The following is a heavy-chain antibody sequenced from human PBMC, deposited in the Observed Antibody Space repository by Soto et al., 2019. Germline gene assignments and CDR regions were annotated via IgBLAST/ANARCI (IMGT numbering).Heavy chain of an antibody. V-gene: IGHV1-69*10. CDR1: GGTFSSYA. CDR3: AREEKNILTGYYDY. D-gene: IGHD3-9*01. J-gene: IGHJ4*02. CDR2: IIPIFGIA. Sequence: ASVKVSCKASGGTFSSYAISWVRQAPGQGLEWMGGIIPIFGIANYAQKFQGRVTITADKSTSTAYMELSSLRSEDTAVYYCAREEKNILTGYYDYWGQGTLVTVSS.